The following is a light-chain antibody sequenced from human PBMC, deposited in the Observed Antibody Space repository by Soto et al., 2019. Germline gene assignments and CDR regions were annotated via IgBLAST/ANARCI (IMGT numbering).Light chain of an antibody. V-gene: IGKV3-11*01. CDR3: QQRARSPMP. CDR1: QSVSTF. Sequence: EVVLTQSPATLTMSPGERVTLSCRASQSVSTFVAWYQHKPGQAPRPVIYDTFKRAPGVPDRFSGGGSGTDFSLTISSLEPEDFAVYYSQQRARSPMPLGQGTWLELK. J-gene: IGKJ5*01. CDR2: DTF.